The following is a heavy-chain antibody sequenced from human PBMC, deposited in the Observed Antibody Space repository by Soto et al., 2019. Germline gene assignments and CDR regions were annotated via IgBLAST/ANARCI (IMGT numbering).Heavy chain of an antibody. CDR2: ISGSGGST. V-gene: IGHV3-23*01. Sequence: EVQLLESGGGLVQPGGSLRLSCAASGFTFSSYAMNWVRQAPGKGLEWVSAISGSGGSTYYADSVKGRFTISRDNSKNKLYLQITSLRAEDTAVYYCAKGSSGWDERFDSWGQGTLVTVSS. J-gene: IGHJ4*02. CDR3: AKGSSGWDERFDS. CDR1: GFTFSSYA. D-gene: IGHD6-19*01.